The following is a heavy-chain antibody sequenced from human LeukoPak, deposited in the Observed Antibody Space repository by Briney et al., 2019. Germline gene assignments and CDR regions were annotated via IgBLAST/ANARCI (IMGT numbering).Heavy chain of an antibody. CDR1: GYTFTSYH. J-gene: IGHJ4*02. CDR2: MNPYSGDR. D-gene: IGHD4-17*01. V-gene: IGHV1-8*03. CDR3: ARTTSLTASGYDY. Sequence: ASVKISCKTSGYTFTSYHINWVRQATGQGLEWMGWMNPYSGDRGYAQKFQGRVSITSDTSISTAYLELSSLRSDDTAVYFCARTTSLTASGYDYWGQGTLVTVSS.